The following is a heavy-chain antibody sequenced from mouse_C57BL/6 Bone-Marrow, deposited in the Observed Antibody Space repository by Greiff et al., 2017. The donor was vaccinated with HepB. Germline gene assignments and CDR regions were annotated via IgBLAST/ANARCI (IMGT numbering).Heavy chain of an antibody. J-gene: IGHJ3*01. V-gene: IGHV1-80*01. CDR3: ARARRWLLLAY. CDR1: GYAFSSYW. Sequence: QVQLQQSGAELVKPGASVKISCKASGYAFSSYWMNWVKQRPGKGLEWIGQIYPGDGDTNYNGKFKGKATLTADKSSSTAYLQLSSLTSEDSAVYFCARARRWLLLAYWGQGTLVTVSA. CDR2: IYPGDGDT. D-gene: IGHD2-3*01.